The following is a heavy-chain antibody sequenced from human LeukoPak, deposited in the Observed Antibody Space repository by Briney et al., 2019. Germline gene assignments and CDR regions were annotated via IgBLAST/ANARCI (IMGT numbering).Heavy chain of an antibody. Sequence: KASETLSLTCIVSRGSISKYYWSWIRQSPGKGLEWIGYISYSGSTKYNPSFKSRVTMSVDTSKNQFSLKVTSVTAADTAVYYCARDSYNYGSGSLDYWGQGTLVIVSS. D-gene: IGHD5-18*01. V-gene: IGHV4-59*01. CDR1: RGSISKYY. CDR3: ARDSYNYGSGSLDY. CDR2: ISYSGST. J-gene: IGHJ4*02.